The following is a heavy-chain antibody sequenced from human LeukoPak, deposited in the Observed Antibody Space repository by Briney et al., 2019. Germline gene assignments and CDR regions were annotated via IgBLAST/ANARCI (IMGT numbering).Heavy chain of an antibody. CDR1: GGSFSGYY. D-gene: IGHD3-9*01. J-gene: IGHJ6*03. CDR2: INHSGST. Sequence: SETLSLPCAVYGGSFSGYYWRWIRHPPGKGLEWIGEINHSGSTNYNPSLKSRVTISLDTSKNQFSLKLSSVTAADTGVYYCARNGRVRYRGNYYYYMDVWGKGTTVTVSS. CDR3: ARNGRVRYRGNYYYYMDV. V-gene: IGHV4-34*01.